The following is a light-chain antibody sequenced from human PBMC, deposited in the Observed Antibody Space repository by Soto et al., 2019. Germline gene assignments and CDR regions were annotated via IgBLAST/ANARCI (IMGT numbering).Light chain of an antibody. CDR2: AAS. CDR1: QSISSY. Sequence: DIQMTQSPSSLSASVGDRVTITCRASQSISSYLNWYQQKPGKAPKLLIYAASSLQSGVPSRFSGSGSGTDLTLTISSLQPEDFATYYCQQRYSTPRTFGQGTKEEIK. V-gene: IGKV1-39*01. J-gene: IGKJ1*01. CDR3: QQRYSTPRT.